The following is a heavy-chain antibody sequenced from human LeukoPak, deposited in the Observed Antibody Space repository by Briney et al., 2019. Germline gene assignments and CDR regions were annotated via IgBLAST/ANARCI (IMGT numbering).Heavy chain of an antibody. D-gene: IGHD2-21*01. Sequence: GSLRLSCAASGFTFSSSWMSWVRQAPGKGLEWVANIKQDGSEKYYVDSVKGRFTISRDNAKNSLYLQMNSLRAEDTAVYYCARDYSGGDCYAFDIWGQGTMVTVSS. CDR1: GFTFSSSW. CDR2: IKQDGSEK. CDR3: ARDYSGGDCYAFDI. V-gene: IGHV3-7*01. J-gene: IGHJ3*02.